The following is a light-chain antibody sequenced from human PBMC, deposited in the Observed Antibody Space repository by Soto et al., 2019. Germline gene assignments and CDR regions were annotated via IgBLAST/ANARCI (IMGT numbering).Light chain of an antibody. V-gene: IGLV2-23*03. Sequence: QSALTQPASVSGSPGQSITISCTGTSSDVGSYNLVSWYQQHPGKAPKLMIYEGSKRPSGVSNRFSGSKSGNTASLTISGLQAEDEADYYCSSYAYSSTFWVFGGGTKLTVL. CDR2: EGS. CDR1: SSDVGSYNL. J-gene: IGLJ3*02. CDR3: SSYAYSSTFWV.